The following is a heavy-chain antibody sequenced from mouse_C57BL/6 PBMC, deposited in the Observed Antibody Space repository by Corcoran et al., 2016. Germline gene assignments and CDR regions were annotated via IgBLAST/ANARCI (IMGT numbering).Heavy chain of an antibody. Sequence: QIQLVQSGPELKKPGETVKISCKASGYTFTTYGMSWVKQAPGKGLKWMGWINTYSGVPTYADDFKGRFAFSLDTSASTAYLQINNLKNEDTATYFCAREGIYDGYYGYFDYWGQGTTLTVSS. V-gene: IGHV9-3*01. J-gene: IGHJ2*01. CDR3: AREGIYDGYYGYFDY. CDR2: INTYSGVP. CDR1: GYTFTTYG. D-gene: IGHD2-3*01.